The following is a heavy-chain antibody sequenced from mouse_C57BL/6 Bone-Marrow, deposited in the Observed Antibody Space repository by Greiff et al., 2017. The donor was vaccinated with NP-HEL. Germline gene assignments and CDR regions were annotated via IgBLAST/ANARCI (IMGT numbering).Heavy chain of an antibody. Sequence: VQLKQSGPVLVKPGASVKMSCKASGYTFTDYYMNWVKQSHGKSLEWIGVINPYNGGTSYNQKFKGKATLTVDKSSSTAYMELNSLTSEDSAVYYCARGGLSWYFDVWGTGTTVTVSS. CDR3: ARGGLSWYFDV. CDR2: INPYNGGT. CDR1: GYTFTDYY. V-gene: IGHV1-19*01. J-gene: IGHJ1*03. D-gene: IGHD2-2*01.